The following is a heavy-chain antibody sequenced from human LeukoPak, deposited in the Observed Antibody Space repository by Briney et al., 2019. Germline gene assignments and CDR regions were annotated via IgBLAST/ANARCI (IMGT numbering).Heavy chain of an antibody. CDR2: IWYDGSNR. CDR3: ARTVSIGTNHRDYGMDV. D-gene: IGHD1-14*01. Sequence: GRSLRLSCAASGFTFSNHGMHWVRQAPGKGLQWVALIWYDGSNRYHAEYVEGRFTVSRDNSKNTLYLQMNTLRVEDTAVYFCARTVSIGTNHRDYGMDVWGQGTTVTVSS. J-gene: IGHJ6*02. V-gene: IGHV3-33*01. CDR1: GFTFSNHG.